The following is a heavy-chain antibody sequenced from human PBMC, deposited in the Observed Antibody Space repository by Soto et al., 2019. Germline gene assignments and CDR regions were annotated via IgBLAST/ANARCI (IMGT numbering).Heavy chain of an antibody. D-gene: IGHD6-13*01. Sequence: SVKVSCKASGGTFSSYAISWVRQAPGQGLEWMGGIIPIFGTANYAQKFKGRVTITADESTSTAYMKLSSLRSEDTAVYYCARGSDSSSWYSRTKYNWFDPWGQGTLVTVSS. V-gene: IGHV1-69*13. CDR1: GGTFSSYA. CDR3: ARGSDSSSWYSRTKYNWFDP. CDR2: IIPIFGTA. J-gene: IGHJ5*02.